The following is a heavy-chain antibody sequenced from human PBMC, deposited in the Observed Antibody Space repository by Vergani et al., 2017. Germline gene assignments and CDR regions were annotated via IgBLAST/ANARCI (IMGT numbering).Heavy chain of an antibody. V-gene: IGHV1-69*18. Sequence: QVQLVQSGAEVKKPGSSVKVSCKASGGTFSSYAISWVRQALGQGLEWMGRIIPIFGTANYAQKFQGRVTITADESTSTAYMELSSLRSEDTAVYYCAGRGVGATPLDYWGQGTLVTVSS. J-gene: IGHJ4*02. D-gene: IGHD1-26*01. CDR3: AGRGVGATPLDY. CDR2: IIPIFGTA. CDR1: GGTFSSYA.